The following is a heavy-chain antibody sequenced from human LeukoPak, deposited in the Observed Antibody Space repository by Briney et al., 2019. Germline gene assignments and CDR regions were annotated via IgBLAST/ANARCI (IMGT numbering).Heavy chain of an antibody. CDR3: AKHTGSYSGPSY. CDR1: GFRFDEYA. Sequence: GGSLRLSCAASGFRFDEYAMHWVRQAPGKGLEWVSGISWNSDTIGYADPVKGRFTISRDNAKNSLYLQMNSMRGEDTALYYCAKHTGSYSGPSYWGQGTLVTVSS. V-gene: IGHV3-9*01. D-gene: IGHD1-26*01. CDR2: ISWNSDTI. J-gene: IGHJ4*02.